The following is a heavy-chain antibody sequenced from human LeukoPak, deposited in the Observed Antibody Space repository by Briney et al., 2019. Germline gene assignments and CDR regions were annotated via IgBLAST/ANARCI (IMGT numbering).Heavy chain of an antibody. CDR1: GGSISSYY. Sequence: SETLSLTCTVPGGSISSYYWSWIRQPPGKGLEWIGYIYYSGSTNYNPSLKSRVTISVGTSKNQFSLKLSSVTAADTAVYYCARARGDAFDIWGQGTMVTVSS. J-gene: IGHJ3*02. V-gene: IGHV4-59*01. CDR3: ARARGDAFDI. CDR2: IYYSGST.